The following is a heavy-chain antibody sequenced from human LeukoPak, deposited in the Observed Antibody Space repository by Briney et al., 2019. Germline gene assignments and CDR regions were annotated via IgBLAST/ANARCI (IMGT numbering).Heavy chain of an antibody. CDR1: GYSISSGYY. CDR2: IHSSGST. V-gene: IGHV4-4*07. Sequence: SETLSLTCAVSGYSISSGYYWKGIRQSAGRGLELIGRIHSSGSTNYNPSLKSRVTMSVDTSKNQFSLKLTSVTAADTAVYYCTRGAVGSTPHVAFDIWGQGTMVTVSS. J-gene: IGHJ3*02. CDR3: TRGAVGSTPHVAFDI. D-gene: IGHD1-26*01.